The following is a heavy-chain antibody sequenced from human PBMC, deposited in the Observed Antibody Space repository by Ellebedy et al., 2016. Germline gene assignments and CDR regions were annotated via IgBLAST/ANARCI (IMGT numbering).Heavy chain of an antibody. CDR2: VFHTGTT. D-gene: IGHD1-20*01. J-gene: IGHJ3*01. Sequence: SETLSLTCNVSGGSVSSDYWNWIRRPPGKGLEWIGYVFHTGTTNYSPSLKSRVTMSVDTSKSQFSLELTSVTAADTAVYYCAKWNGDWYAFDVWGQGTMVTVSS. V-gene: IGHV4-59*02. CDR3: AKWNGDWYAFDV. CDR1: GGSVSSDY.